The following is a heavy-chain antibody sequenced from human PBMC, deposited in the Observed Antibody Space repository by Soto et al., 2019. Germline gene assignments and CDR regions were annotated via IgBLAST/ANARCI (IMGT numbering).Heavy chain of an antibody. CDR2: IWYDGSDK. CDR1: GFTFSSYG. Sequence: GSLRLSCAASGFTFSSYGMHWVRQAPGKGLEWVAVIWYDGSDKYYEDSVKGRFTISRDNSKNTLYLQMNSLTDDDTAVYYCARGNGNYYYGMDVWGQGTTVTVSS. D-gene: IGHD1-26*01. V-gene: IGHV3-33*08. J-gene: IGHJ6*02. CDR3: ARGNGNYYYGMDV.